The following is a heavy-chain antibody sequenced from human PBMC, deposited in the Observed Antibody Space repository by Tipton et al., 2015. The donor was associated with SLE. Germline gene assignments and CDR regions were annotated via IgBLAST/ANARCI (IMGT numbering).Heavy chain of an antibody. CDR2: IYYSGST. CDR3: ARRDGGGYFDR. J-gene: IGHJ2*01. V-gene: IGHV4-31*03. D-gene: IGHD3-16*01. Sequence: TLSLTCTVSGGSISSGGHYWSWIRQHPGKGLEWIGYIYYSGSTFYNPSLNSRVTISVDTSKNQFSLKLTSVTAADTAVYYCARRDGGGYFDRWGRGALVTVSS. CDR1: GGSISSGGHY.